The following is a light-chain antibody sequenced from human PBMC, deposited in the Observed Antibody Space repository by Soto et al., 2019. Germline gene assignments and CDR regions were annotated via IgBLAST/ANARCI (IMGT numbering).Light chain of an antibody. CDR1: SSDVGGYNY. Sequence: QSALTQPASVSGSPGQSITISCTGTSSDVGGYNYVSWYQQHPGKAPKLMIYEVSNRPSGVSNRFSGSKSGSTASLTISGLQAEDEADYYCSSYTSSSTLNWVFGGGTKVTVL. CDR3: SSYTSSSTLNWV. CDR2: EVS. V-gene: IGLV2-14*01. J-gene: IGLJ3*02.